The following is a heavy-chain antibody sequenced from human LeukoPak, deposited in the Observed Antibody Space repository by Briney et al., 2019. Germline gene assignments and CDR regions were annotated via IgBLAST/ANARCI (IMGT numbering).Heavy chain of an antibody. CDR3: ARRRAGFDP. CDR1: GYIFTSYW. V-gene: IGHV5-51*01. J-gene: IGHJ5*02. CDR2: IYPGDSDT. Sequence: KGGESLQISCEGSGYIFTSYWIGGGRQPPGKGLEWMGIIYPGDSDTRYSPSFQGQVTISADKSISTAYLQWSSLKASDTAMYYCARRRAGFDPWGQGTLVTVSS.